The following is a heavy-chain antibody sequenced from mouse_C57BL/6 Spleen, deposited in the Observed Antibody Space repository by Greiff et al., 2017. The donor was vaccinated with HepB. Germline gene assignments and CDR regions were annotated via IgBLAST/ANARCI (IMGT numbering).Heavy chain of an antibody. CDR2: IDPETGGT. V-gene: IGHV1-15*01. CDR3: TRSYYSNFLYYYAMDY. J-gene: IGHJ4*01. CDR1: GYTFTDYE. D-gene: IGHD2-5*01. Sequence: VQVVESGAELVRPGASVTLSCKASGYTFTDYEMHWVKQTPVHGLEWIGAIDPETGGTAYNQKFKGKAILTADKSSSTAYMELRSLTSEDSAVYYCTRSYYSNFLYYYAMDYWGQGTSVTVSS.